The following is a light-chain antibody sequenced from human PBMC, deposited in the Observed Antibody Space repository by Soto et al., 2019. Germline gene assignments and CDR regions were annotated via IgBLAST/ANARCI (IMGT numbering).Light chain of an antibody. CDR3: QQYGSSPFT. J-gene: IGKJ3*01. CDR2: GAS. Sequence: EFVLTQSPGTLSLSPGERATLSCRASQSVSSSYLAWYQQKPGQAPRLLIYGASSRATGLPNRFSGSGSGTDFTITISRLEPEDFAVYYCQQYGSSPFTFGPGTKVDIK. V-gene: IGKV3-20*01. CDR1: QSVSSSY.